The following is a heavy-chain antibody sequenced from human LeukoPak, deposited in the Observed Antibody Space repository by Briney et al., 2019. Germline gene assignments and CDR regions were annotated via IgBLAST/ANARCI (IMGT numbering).Heavy chain of an antibody. CDR1: GYTFTSYG. Sequence: GASVKVSCKASGYTFTSYGISWVRQAPGQGLEWIGWISAYNGNTNYAQKLQGRVTMTTDTSTSTAYMELRSLRSDDTAVYYCARVESSSWYRGGRYYYGMDVWGQGTTVTVSS. V-gene: IGHV1-18*01. CDR3: ARVESSSWYRGGRYYYGMDV. J-gene: IGHJ6*02. CDR2: ISAYNGNT. D-gene: IGHD6-13*01.